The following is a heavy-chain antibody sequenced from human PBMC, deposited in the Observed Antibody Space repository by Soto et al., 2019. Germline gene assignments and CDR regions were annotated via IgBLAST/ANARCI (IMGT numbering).Heavy chain of an antibody. J-gene: IGHJ4*02. Sequence: HVQLVQSGGELKKPGASVKVSCNTSGYTFNTYFITWVRQAPGQGLEWMGWISPHNGNTNYAEKFQGRVTMTADTNTKTAYMELRNLRIDDTAVYYCARYTGNSFDYWGQGTPVTVSS. V-gene: IGHV1-18*01. CDR3: ARYTGNSFDY. D-gene: IGHD2-2*02. CDR1: GYTFNTYF. CDR2: ISPHNGNT.